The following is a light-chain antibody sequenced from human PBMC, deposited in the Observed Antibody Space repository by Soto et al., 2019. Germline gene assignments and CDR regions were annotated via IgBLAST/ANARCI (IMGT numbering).Light chain of an antibody. V-gene: IGLV4-60*03. J-gene: IGLJ1*01. CDR3: SSYTSSNTLV. Sequence: QLVLTQSSSASASLGSSVKLTCTLSSRHSDYMIAWHQQKPGKAPRYLMKVEGSGRYNRGSGVPDRFSGSSSGADRYLTISNLQSEDETDYYCSSYTSSNTLVFGTGTKLTVL. CDR1: SRHSDYM. CDR2: VEGSGRY.